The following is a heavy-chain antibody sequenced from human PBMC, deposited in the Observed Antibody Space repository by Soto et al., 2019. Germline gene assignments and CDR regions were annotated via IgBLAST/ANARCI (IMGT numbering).Heavy chain of an antibody. Sequence: EVQLVASGGGLVQPWGSLRLSCAASGFTVSSNYMSWVREAPGKGLEWVSVISSGGSTYYADSVNGRFTISRDNSKTTLYLPMNSLRAEDTAVYYSARASSNYYDSSGYLYDFASWGQGTLVTVSS. CDR3: ARASSNYYDSSGYLYDFAS. V-gene: IGHV3-66*01. J-gene: IGHJ4*02. CDR2: ISSGGST. D-gene: IGHD3-22*01. CDR1: GFTVSSNY.